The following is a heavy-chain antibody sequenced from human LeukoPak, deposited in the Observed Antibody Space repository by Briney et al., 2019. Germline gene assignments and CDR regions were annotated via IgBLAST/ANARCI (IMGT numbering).Heavy chain of an antibody. CDR3: ARYGHSPFFDY. J-gene: IGHJ4*02. D-gene: IGHD4-17*01. CDR1: GYTFTNYH. V-gene: IGHV1-46*01. CDR2: IHPSGGST. Sequence: GASVTVSCKASGYTFTNYHMNWVRQAPGQGLEWMGLIHPSGGSTTNAQKFQGRVIMTRDMSTSTVYMELSSLRSEDTAVYFCARYGHSPFFDYWGQGTLVSVSS.